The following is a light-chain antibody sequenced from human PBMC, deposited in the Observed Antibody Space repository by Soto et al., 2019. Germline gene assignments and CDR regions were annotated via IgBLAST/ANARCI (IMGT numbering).Light chain of an antibody. V-gene: IGKV3-15*01. Sequence: EIVMTQSPATLSVSPGERATLSCRASQCIGSNLAWYQQKPGQAPRLLIYGASTRATGIPARFSGSGSGTEFTLSISSLQSEDFAVYYCDQYNNWPITFGQGTRLEIK. CDR3: DQYNNWPIT. CDR2: GAS. J-gene: IGKJ5*01. CDR1: QCIGSN.